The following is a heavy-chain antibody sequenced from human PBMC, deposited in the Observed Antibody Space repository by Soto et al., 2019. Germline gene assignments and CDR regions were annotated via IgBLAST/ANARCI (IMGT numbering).Heavy chain of an antibody. V-gene: IGHV5-51*01. CDR3: ARDGYSFDYYYGMDV. J-gene: IGHJ6*02. Sequence: GESLKISCKGSGYSFTTYWIGWVRQMPGKGLEWMGIIYPGDSDTRYSPSFQGQVTISADKSISTAYLQWSSLKASDTAMYYCARDGYSFDYYYGMDVWGQGTTVTVPS. CDR2: IYPGDSDT. D-gene: IGHD5-18*01. CDR1: GYSFTTYW.